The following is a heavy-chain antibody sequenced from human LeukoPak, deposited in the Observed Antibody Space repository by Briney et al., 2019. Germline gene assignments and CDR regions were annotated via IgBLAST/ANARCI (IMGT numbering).Heavy chain of an antibody. J-gene: IGHJ4*02. CDR1: GYSISGGFY. Sequence: KPSETLSLXCAVSGYSISGGFYWGWIRQPPGKGLDWIGSIYHSGSTYYNLSLKSRVTLSVETSKNQFSLNLSSVTAADTAVYYCARLVNWSGYYDHFDYWGQGSLVTVSS. V-gene: IGHV4-38-2*01. CDR3: ARLVNWSGYYDHFDY. D-gene: IGHD3-3*01. CDR2: IYHSGST.